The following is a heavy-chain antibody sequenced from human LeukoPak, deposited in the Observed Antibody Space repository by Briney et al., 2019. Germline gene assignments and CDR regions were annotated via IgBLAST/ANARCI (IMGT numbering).Heavy chain of an antibody. CDR2: INAGNGNT. V-gene: IGHV1-3*01. J-gene: IGHJ6*02. CDR3: ARGGGNYYYYYGMDV. CDR1: GYTFTSYA. D-gene: IGHD1-26*01. Sequence: ASVKVSCKASGYTFTSYAMHWVRQAPGQRLEWMGWINAGNGNTKYSQKFQGRVTITRDTSASTAYMELSSLRSEDTAVYYCARGGGNYYYYYGMDVWGQGTTVTVSS.